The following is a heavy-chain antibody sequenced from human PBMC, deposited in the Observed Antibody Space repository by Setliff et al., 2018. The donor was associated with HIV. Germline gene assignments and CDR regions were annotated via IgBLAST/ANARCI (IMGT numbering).Heavy chain of an antibody. J-gene: IGHJ5*02. D-gene: IGHD1-1*01. CDR1: GFTFNTYA. Sequence: GGSLRLSCAASGFTFNTYAMSWVRQAPGKGLEWVSVISGSGASTFYADSVKGRFTISRDNSKNALYLQMDSLRPEDTAVFYCAKDFFTGGFDPWGQGTLVTVSS. CDR2: ISGSGAST. CDR3: AKDFFTGGFDP. V-gene: IGHV3-23*01.